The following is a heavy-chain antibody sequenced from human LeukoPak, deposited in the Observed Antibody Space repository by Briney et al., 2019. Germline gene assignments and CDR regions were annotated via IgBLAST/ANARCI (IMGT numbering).Heavy chain of an antibody. D-gene: IGHD4-17*01. V-gene: IGHV1-8*01. Sequence: GASVKVSCKASGYTFTSYDINWVRQATGQGLEWMGWMNPNSGNTGHAQKFQGRVTMTRNTSISTAYMELSSLRSEDTAVYYCARDYGDYGYYYYGMDVWGQGTTVTVSS. CDR1: GYTFTSYD. J-gene: IGHJ6*02. CDR3: ARDYGDYGYYYYGMDV. CDR2: MNPNSGNT.